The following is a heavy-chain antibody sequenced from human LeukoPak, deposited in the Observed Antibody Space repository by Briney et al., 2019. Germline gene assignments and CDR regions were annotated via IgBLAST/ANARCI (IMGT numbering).Heavy chain of an antibody. CDR3: ARLPAMTSFDY. V-gene: IGHV4-39*01. CDR1: HGSISSSSYY. D-gene: IGHD2-15*01. CDR2: VFYTGST. Sequence: SETLSLTCTVSHGSISSSSYYWGRIRQPPGKGLEWVGNVFYTGSTSYNPSLKSRVTISVDTSKNQFSLKLTSVTAPDTAVYYCARLPAMTSFDYWGQGTLVTVSS. J-gene: IGHJ4*02.